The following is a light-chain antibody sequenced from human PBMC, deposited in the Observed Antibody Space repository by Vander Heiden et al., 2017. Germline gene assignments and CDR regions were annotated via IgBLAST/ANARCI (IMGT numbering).Light chain of an antibody. CDR1: QGISSY. Sequence: AIRMTQSPSSFSASTGDRVTITCRASQGISSYLAWYQQKPGKAPKLLIYAASTLQSGVPSRFSDSGSGTDFTLTISCLQSEDFATYYCQQYDSYPLTFGGGTKVEIK. V-gene: IGKV1-8*01. CDR2: AAS. J-gene: IGKJ4*01. CDR3: QQYDSYPLT.